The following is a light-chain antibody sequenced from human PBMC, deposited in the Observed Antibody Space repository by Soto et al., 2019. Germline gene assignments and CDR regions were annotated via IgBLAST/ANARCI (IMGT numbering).Light chain of an antibody. CDR3: QQYNNWPPIN. CDR1: QSVSSN. V-gene: IGKV3-15*01. CDR2: GAS. J-gene: IGKJ5*01. Sequence: EIVLTQSPATLSVSPGERSTLSFRASQSVSSNLAWYQQKPGQAPRLLIYGASTRASGIPARFSGSGSGTEFTLTISSLQSEDFAVYYCQQYNNWPPINFGQGTRREIK.